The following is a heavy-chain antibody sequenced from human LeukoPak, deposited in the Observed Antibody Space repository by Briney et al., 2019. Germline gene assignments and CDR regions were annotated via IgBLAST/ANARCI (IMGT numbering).Heavy chain of an antibody. CDR2: VYTSGST. J-gene: IGHJ5*02. Sequence: PSETLSLTCTVSGGSISSDNYSWSWIRQPAGKGLEWIGRVYTSGSTNYNPSLKSRVTTSVDPSKNQFSLKLNSVTAADTAVYFCARVGDCSSETNCYHFADWFDPWGQGTLVTVSS. D-gene: IGHD2-2*01. CDR1: GGSISSDNYS. V-gene: IGHV4-61*02. CDR3: ARVGDCSSETNCYHFADWFDP.